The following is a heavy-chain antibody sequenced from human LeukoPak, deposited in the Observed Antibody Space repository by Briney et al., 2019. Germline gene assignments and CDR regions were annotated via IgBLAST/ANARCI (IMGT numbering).Heavy chain of an antibody. CDR3: ARHRGHGEGDY. D-gene: IGHD5-24*01. Sequence: GESLKISCKGSGYSFITYWIAWVRHMPGKGLEWMGIINPGDSDTRYNPSFQGQVTISADKSISTTYPQWSSLKASDTAMYYCARHRGHGEGDYWGQGTLVTVSS. CDR1: GYSFITYW. J-gene: IGHJ4*02. V-gene: IGHV5-51*01. CDR2: INPGDSDT.